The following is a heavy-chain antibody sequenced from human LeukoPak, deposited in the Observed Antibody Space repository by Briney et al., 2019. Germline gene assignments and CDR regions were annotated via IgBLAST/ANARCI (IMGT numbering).Heavy chain of an antibody. CDR3: ARALVGDGSSIY. J-gene: IGHJ4*02. CDR2: INQHGVEK. Sequence: PGGSLRLSCEASGITFSNYWMSWVRQAPGKGLEWVANINQHGVEKYYVDSVKGRFTISRDNAKNSLYLQMNSLRAEDTAVYFCARALVGDGSSIYWGQGTLVAVSS. CDR1: GITFSNYW. V-gene: IGHV3-7*05. D-gene: IGHD2-15*01.